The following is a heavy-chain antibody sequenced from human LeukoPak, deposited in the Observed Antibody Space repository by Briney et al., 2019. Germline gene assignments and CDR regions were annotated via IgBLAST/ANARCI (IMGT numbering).Heavy chain of an antibody. CDR2: INHSGST. V-gene: IGHV4-34*01. J-gene: IGHJ4*02. Sequence: SETLSLTCAVYGGSFSGYYWNWIRQPPGKGLEWIGEINHSGSTDYNPSLKSRVTISVDTAKNQFYLKLTSVSAADTAVYYCARGRRRYSGSEISDYWGQGTLVTVSS. CDR3: ARGRRRYSGSEISDY. CDR1: GGSFSGYY. D-gene: IGHD3-10*01.